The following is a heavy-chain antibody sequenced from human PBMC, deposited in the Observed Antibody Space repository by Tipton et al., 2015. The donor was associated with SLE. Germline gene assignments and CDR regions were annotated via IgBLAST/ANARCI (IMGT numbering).Heavy chain of an antibody. J-gene: IGHJ6*02. CDR3: ARHREYSGHDYHYYYAMDV. CDR2: VYYSGST. V-gene: IGHV4-61*05. CDR1: GPSLSSSTYD. Sequence: TLSLTCTVSGPSLSSSTYDWGWIRQPPGKGLEWIGCVYYSGSTNYNPSLNSRVTISVDRSKSQLSLRLTSATAAETAVYYCARHREYSGHDYHYYYAMDVWGQGTTVSVSS. D-gene: IGHD5-12*01.